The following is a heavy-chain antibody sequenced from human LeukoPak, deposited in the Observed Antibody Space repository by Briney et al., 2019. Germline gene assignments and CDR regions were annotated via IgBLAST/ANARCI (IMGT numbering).Heavy chain of an antibody. Sequence: PGGSLRLSCAASGFTFSSYSMNWVRQAPGKGLEWVSSISGSSSYIYYADLVKGRFTISRDNAKNLMFLQMNSLRVEDTAVYYCGRLWFGELYLPFDYWGQGSLVTVSS. CDR1: GFTFSSYS. J-gene: IGHJ4*02. CDR3: GRLWFGELYLPFDY. CDR2: ISGSSSYI. D-gene: IGHD3-10*01. V-gene: IGHV3-21*01.